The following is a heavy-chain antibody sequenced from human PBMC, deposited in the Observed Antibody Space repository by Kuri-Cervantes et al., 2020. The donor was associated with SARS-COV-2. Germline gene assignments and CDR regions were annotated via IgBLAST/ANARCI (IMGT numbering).Heavy chain of an antibody. CDR3: VGHGSSSI. Sequence: GGSLRLSCAASGFTFSSYWMSWVRQAPGKGLEWVANIKQDGSEKYYVDSVKGRFTISRDDSKNTLYVHMNNLRVDDTAVYYCVGHGSSSIWGQGTLVTVSS. J-gene: IGHJ4*02. D-gene: IGHD6-13*01. CDR1: GFTFSSYW. CDR2: IKQDGSEK. V-gene: IGHV3-7*03.